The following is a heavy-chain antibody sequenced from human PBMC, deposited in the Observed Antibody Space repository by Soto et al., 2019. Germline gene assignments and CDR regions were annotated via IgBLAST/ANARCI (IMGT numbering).Heavy chain of an antibody. CDR1: GFTFSDAW. V-gene: IGHV3-15*01. J-gene: IGHJ4*02. CDR2: IKSKADGGTT. D-gene: IGHD1-26*01. CDR3: ATESGPPMQLYIDY. Sequence: GGSLRLSCAASGFTFSDAWMSWVRQAPGKGLEWVGHIKSKADGGTTDYAAPVKGRFTISRDDSKNTLYLQMHSLKTEDTAVYYCATESGPPMQLYIDYSGQTTLVSV.